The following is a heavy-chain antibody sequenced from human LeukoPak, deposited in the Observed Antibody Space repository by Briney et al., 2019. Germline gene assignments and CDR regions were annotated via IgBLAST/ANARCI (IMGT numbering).Heavy chain of an antibody. J-gene: IGHJ4*02. CDR3: ARDGEYYYDSSGYRPYWYY. V-gene: IGHV4-59*01. CDR2: IYYSGST. Sequence: PSETLSLTCTVSGGSISSYYWSWIRQPPGKGLEWIGYIYYSGSTNYNPSLKSRVTTSVDTSKSQFSLKLSSVTAADTAVYYCARDGEYYYDSSGYRPYWYYWGQGTLVTISS. D-gene: IGHD3-22*01. CDR1: GGSISSYY.